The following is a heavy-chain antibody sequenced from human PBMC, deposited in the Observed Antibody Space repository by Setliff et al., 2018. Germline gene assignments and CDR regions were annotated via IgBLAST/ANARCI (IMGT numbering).Heavy chain of an antibody. V-gene: IGHV3-23*01. CDR2: INVGGTNT. Sequence: GGSLRLSCAASGFTFSSFAMSWVRQAPGKRLEWVSIINVGGTNTYYRDSVKGRFTISRDNSKNTVYLQMNALSGDDTAVYFCARAQNIFGGNFDSWGQGTLVTVSS. CDR3: ARAQNIFGGNFDS. D-gene: IGHD3-3*01. J-gene: IGHJ4*02. CDR1: GFTFSSFA.